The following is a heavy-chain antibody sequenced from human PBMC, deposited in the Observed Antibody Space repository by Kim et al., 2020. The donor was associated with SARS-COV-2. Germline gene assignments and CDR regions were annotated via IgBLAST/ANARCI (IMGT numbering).Heavy chain of an antibody. CDR2: INHSGST. V-gene: IGHV4-34*01. J-gene: IGHJ4*02. D-gene: IGHD3-10*01. CDR1: GGSFSGYY. CDR3: ARRAYYGSGSYVY. Sequence: SGTLSLTCAVYGGSFSGYYWSWIRQPPGKGLEWIGEINHSGSTNYNPSLKSRVTISVDTSKNQFSLKLSSVTAADTAVYYCARRAYYGSGSYVYWGQGTLVTVSS.